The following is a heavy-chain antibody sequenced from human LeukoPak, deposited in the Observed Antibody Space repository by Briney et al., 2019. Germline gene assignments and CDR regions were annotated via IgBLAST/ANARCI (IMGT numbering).Heavy chain of an antibody. CDR1: GFTFSSYW. CDR2: FSLDSDNV. D-gene: IGHD2-2*03. J-gene: IGHJ6*02. Sequence: GGSLRLSCAASGFTFSSYWMSWVRQAPGKGLEWVSGFSLDSDNVGYADSVRGRFTVSRDRAKNSLYLQMNYLRPEDTALYFCTKDMDPGGINVWGQGTTVIVSS. CDR3: TKDMDPGGINV. V-gene: IGHV3-9*01.